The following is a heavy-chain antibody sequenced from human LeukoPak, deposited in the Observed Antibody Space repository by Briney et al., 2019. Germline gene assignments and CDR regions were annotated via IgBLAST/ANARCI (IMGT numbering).Heavy chain of an antibody. CDR2: IYTSGST. V-gene: IGHV4-4*07. CDR3: ARKSIAGPGDWFDP. Sequence: PSETLSLTCTVSGGSISSYYWSWIRQPAGKGLEWIGRIYTSGSTNYNPSLKSRATMSVDTSKNQFSLKLSSVTAADTAVYYCARKSIAGPGDWFDPWGQGTLVTVSS. J-gene: IGHJ5*02. D-gene: IGHD6-6*01. CDR1: GGSISSYY.